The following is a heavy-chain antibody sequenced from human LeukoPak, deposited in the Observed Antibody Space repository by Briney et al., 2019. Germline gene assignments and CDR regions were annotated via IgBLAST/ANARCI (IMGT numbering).Heavy chain of an antibody. CDR3: ARGTSFDY. CDR2: ISWNSGSI. V-gene: IGHV3-9*03. Sequence: GGPLRLSCAASGFTFDDYAMHWVRQAPGKGLEWVSGISWNSGSIGYADSVKGRFTISRDNAKNSLYLQMNSLRAEDMALYYCARGTSFDYWGQGTLVTVSS. J-gene: IGHJ4*02. CDR1: GFTFDDYA.